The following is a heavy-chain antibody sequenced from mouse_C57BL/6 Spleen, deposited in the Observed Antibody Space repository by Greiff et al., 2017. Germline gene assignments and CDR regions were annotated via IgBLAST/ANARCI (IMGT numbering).Heavy chain of an antibody. Sequence: QVQLQQSGAELVKPGASVKISCKASGYAFSSYWMNWVKQRPGKGLEWIGQIYPGDGDTNYNGKFKGKATLTADKSSSTAYMQLGSLTSEDSAVFFWAGSGGTKIVVYFGVWGQGTTLTVSS. J-gene: IGHJ2*01. D-gene: IGHD2-14*01. CDR2: IYPGDGDT. CDR1: GYAFSSYW. V-gene: IGHV1-80*01. CDR3: AGSGGTKIVVYFGV.